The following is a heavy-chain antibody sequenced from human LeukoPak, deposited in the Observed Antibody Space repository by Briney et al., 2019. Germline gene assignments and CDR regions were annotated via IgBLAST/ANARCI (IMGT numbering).Heavy chain of an antibody. J-gene: IGHJ3*02. D-gene: IGHD3-3*01. CDR2: ISAYNGNT. CDR3: ARVGVGYDFWSGTRHDAFDI. CDR1: GYTFTSYG. V-gene: IGHV1-18*01. Sequence: GASVKVSCKASGYTFTSYGISWVRQAPGQGLEWMGWISAYNGNTNYAQKLQGRVTMTTDTSTSTAYMELRSLRSDDTAVYYCARVGVGYDFWSGTRHDAFDIWGPGTMVTVSS.